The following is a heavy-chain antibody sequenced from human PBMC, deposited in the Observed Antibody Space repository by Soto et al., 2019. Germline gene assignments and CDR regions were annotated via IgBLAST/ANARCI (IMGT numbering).Heavy chain of an antibody. CDR3: ARAAAGTEWFDP. CDR2: INHSGST. J-gene: IGHJ5*02. Sequence: PSETLSLTCAVYGGSFSGYYWSWIRQPPGRGLGWIGEINHSGSTNYNPSLKSRVTISVDTSKNQFSLKLSPVTAADTAVYYCARAAAGTEWFDPWGQGTLVTVS. CDR1: GGSFSGYY. V-gene: IGHV4-34*01. D-gene: IGHD6-13*01.